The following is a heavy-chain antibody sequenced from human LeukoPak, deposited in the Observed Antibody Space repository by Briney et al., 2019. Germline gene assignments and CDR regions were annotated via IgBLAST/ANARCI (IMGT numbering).Heavy chain of an antibody. CDR1: GFTFSSYG. Sequence: GGSLRLSCAASGFTFSSYGMHWVRQAPGKGLEWVAVIWYDGSNKYYADSAKGRFTISRDNSKNTLLLQMDSLRAEDTAVYYCARDWQHMATVIYYFDYWGQGTLVTVSS. D-gene: IGHD4-17*01. CDR3: ARDWQHMATVIYYFDY. CDR2: IWYDGSNK. J-gene: IGHJ4*02. V-gene: IGHV3-33*02.